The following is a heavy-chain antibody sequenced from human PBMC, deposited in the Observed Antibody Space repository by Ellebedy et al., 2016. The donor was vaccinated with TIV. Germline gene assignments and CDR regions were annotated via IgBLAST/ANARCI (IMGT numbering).Heavy chain of an antibody. CDR3: AREEMVYATYDY. D-gene: IGHD2-8*01. CDR1: GFTFSSYA. Sequence: PGGSLRLSCAASGFTFSSYAMHWVRQAPGKGLEWVALISYDGINKFSADSVTGRFTISRDNSKNTLYLQMNSLRPEDTATYYCAREEMVYATYDYWGQGTLVAVSS. V-gene: IGHV3-30-3*01. J-gene: IGHJ4*02. CDR2: ISYDGINK.